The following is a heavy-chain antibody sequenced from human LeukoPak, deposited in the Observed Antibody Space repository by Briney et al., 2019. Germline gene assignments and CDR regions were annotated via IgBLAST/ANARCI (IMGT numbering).Heavy chain of an antibody. Sequence: SETLSLTCTVCGNAFGDYYWSWIRQPAGKGLEWIGRIYTSGSSTYNPSLKSRDTMSVDTSKSQFSLNLMSVTAADTAVYYCTRDTGTTGEVKFDPWGQGTLVTVAS. D-gene: IGHD4-17*01. V-gene: IGHV4-4*07. CDR3: TRDTGTTGEVKFDP. CDR1: GNAFGDYY. J-gene: IGHJ5*02. CDR2: IYTSGSS.